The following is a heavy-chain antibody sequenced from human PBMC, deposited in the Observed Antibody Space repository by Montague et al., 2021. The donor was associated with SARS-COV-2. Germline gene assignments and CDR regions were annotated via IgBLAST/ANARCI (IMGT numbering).Heavy chain of an antibody. J-gene: IGHJ4*02. CDR2: IFYSGST. CDR1: GGSTSSSSYY. Sequence: SETLSLTCTVSGGSTSSSSYYWGWIRQPPGKGLEWIGSIFYSGSTDYNPSLKSRVTISVDTSKNQFSLKLSSVTAADTAVYYCASMARAQVYYFDYWGQGTLVTVSS. V-gene: IGHV4-39*01. CDR3: ASMARAQVYYFDY. D-gene: IGHD3-10*01.